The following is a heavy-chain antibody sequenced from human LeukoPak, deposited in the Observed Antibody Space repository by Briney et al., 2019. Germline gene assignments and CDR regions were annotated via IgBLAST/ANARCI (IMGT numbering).Heavy chain of an antibody. Sequence: GRSLRLSCTASGFTFGDYAMSWVRQAPGKGLEWVGFIRSKAYGCTTEYAASVKGRFTISRDDSKSIAYLQMNSLKTEDTAVYYCTRDFVVVPAAIDLFDYWGQGTLVTVSS. V-gene: IGHV3-49*04. CDR3: TRDFVVVPAAIDLFDY. D-gene: IGHD2-2*01. J-gene: IGHJ4*02. CDR1: GFTFGDYA. CDR2: IRSKAYGCTT.